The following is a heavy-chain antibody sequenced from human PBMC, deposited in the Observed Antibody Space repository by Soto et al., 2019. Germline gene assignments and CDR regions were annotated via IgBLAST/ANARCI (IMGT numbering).Heavy chain of an antibody. CDR3: AKDRDGYNYEYYFHY. J-gene: IGHJ4*02. D-gene: IGHD5-12*01. Sequence: GGSLRLSCAASGFTFSSYAMSWVRQAPGKGLEWVSAISGSGGSTYYADSVKGRFTISRDNSMNTLHLQMNSLRVEDTAVYYCAKDRDGYNYEYYFHYWGQGTLVTVSS. CDR2: ISGSGGST. CDR1: GFTFSSYA. V-gene: IGHV3-23*01.